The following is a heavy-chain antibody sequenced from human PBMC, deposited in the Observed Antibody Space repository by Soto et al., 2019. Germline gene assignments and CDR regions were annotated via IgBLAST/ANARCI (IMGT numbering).Heavy chain of an antibody. V-gene: IGHV4-34*01. Sequence: QVQLQQWGAGLLKPSETLSLTCAVYGGSFSGYYWSWIRQPPGKGLEWIGEINHSGSTNYNPSLKSRVTISVDTSKNQFSLKLSSVTAADTAVYYCARDGSGLVGEGWFDPWGQGTLVTVSS. CDR2: INHSGST. J-gene: IGHJ5*02. CDR3: ARDGSGLVGEGWFDP. D-gene: IGHD3-10*01. CDR1: GGSFSGYY.